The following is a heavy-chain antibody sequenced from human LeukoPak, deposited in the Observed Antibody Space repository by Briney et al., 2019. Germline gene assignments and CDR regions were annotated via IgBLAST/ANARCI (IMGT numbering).Heavy chain of an antibody. Sequence: PGGSLRLSCGASGFTFTSYAMHWVRQAPGKGLEWVALMSSDGSNKHFADSVKGRFTISRDNSKNTPYLQMNSLRAEDTGVYYCAKDRGSRNEILTGRPRASMDFDYWGQGTLVIVSS. D-gene: IGHD3-9*01. CDR1: GFTFTSYA. V-gene: IGHV3-30*04. CDR3: AKDRGSRNEILTGRPRASMDFDY. J-gene: IGHJ4*02. CDR2: MSSDGSNK.